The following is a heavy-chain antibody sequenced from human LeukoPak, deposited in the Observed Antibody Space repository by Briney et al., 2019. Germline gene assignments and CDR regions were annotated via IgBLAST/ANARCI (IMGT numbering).Heavy chain of an antibody. J-gene: IGHJ4*02. Sequence: PGGSLRLSCAASGFTFSSYWMSWVRQAPGKGLEWVANIKQDGSEKYYVDSVKGRFTISRDNAKNSLYLQMNSLRAEDTAVYYCARGHGYVWGSYRYYFDYWGQGTLVTVSS. V-gene: IGHV3-7*04. D-gene: IGHD3-16*02. CDR2: IKQDGSEK. CDR3: ARGHGYVWGSYRYYFDY. CDR1: GFTFSSYW.